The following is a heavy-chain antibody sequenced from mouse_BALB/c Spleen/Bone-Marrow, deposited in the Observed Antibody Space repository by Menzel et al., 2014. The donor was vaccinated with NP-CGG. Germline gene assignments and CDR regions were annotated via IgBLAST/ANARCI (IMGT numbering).Heavy chain of an antibody. CDR1: GYSFTGYY. J-gene: IGHJ4*01. Sequence: EVQLVESGPEMVKPGASVRISCKASGYSFTGYYMHWVKQSHGKSLEWIGRVNPYNGGTSYNQKFKDKAILTVDKSSSTAYMELRSLTSEDSAVYYCARPIYDGYSAAMDYWGQGTSVTVSS. CDR3: ARPIYDGYSAAMDY. V-gene: IGHV1-26*01. D-gene: IGHD2-3*01. CDR2: VNPYNGGT.